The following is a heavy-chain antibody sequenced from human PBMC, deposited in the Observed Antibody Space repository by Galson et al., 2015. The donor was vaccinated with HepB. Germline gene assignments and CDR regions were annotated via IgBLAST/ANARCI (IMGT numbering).Heavy chain of an antibody. CDR1: GGSIISGGYY. CDR3: ASGPIVVVSTAIIGWEVGAFDI. CDR2: IYYSGST. Sequence: LPLTCTVSGGSIISGGYYWSWSRHHPEGGVWGFGYIYYSGSTYYNPSLKSRVTISVATSKNQFSLKLNSVTAADTAVYDCASGPIVVVSTAIIGWEVGAFDIWGQGTMVTVSS. D-gene: IGHD2-2*02. J-gene: IGHJ3*02. V-gene: IGHV4-31*03.